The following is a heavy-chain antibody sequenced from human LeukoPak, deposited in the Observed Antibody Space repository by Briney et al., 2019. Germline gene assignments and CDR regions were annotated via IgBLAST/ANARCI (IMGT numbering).Heavy chain of an antibody. CDR1: GGSISSSSHY. CDR2: IYYSGST. CDR3: AIRGSLTKYYFDY. J-gene: IGHJ4*02. V-gene: IGHV4-39*01. Sequence: SETLSLTCTVSGGSISSSSHYWGWIRQPPGKGLEWIGSIYYSGSTYYNPSLKSRVTISVDTSKNQFSLKLSSVTAADTAVYYCAIRGSLTKYYFDYWGQGTLVTVSS. D-gene: IGHD3-10*01.